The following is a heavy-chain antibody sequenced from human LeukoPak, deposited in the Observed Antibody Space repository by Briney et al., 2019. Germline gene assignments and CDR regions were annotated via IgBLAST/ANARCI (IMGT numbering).Heavy chain of an antibody. CDR2: INLNSGGT. CDR1: GYTFTGYY. V-gene: IGHV1-2*02. J-gene: IGHJ4*02. D-gene: IGHD6-13*01. Sequence: GASVKVSCKASGYTFTGYYMHWVRQAPGQGLEWMGWINLNSGGTNYAQKFQGRVTMTRDTSISTAYMELSRLRSDDTAVYYCAGTRGYSSSWYFLDYWGQGTLVTVSS. CDR3: AGTRGYSSSWYFLDY.